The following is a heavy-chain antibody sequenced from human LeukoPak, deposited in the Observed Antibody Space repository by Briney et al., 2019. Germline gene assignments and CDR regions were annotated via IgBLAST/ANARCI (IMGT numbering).Heavy chain of an antibody. V-gene: IGHV1-2*02. CDR2: INPNSGGT. CDR3: ASRGIAARSWFDP. CDR1: GCTFTGYY. Sequence: ASVKVSCKASGCTFTGYYMPWVRQAPGQGLEWMGWINPNSGGTNYAQKFQGRVTMTRDTSISTAYMELSRLRSDDTAVYYCASRGIAARSWFDPWGQGTMVTVSS. J-gene: IGHJ5*02. D-gene: IGHD6-6*01.